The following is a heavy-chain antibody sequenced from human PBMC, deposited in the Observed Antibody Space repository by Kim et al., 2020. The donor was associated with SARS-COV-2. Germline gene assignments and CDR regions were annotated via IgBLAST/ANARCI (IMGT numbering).Heavy chain of an antibody. CDR2: IYSGGST. Sequence: GGSLRLSCAASGFTVSSNYMSWVRQAPGKGLEWVSVIYSGGSTYYADSVKGRFTISRDNSKNTLYLQMNSLRAEDTAVYYCSRDSRGADGGGSYRPQDYWGQGTLVTVSS. D-gene: IGHD3-16*02. J-gene: IGHJ4*02. CDR3: SRDSRGADGGGSYRPQDY. V-gene: IGHV3-66*01. CDR1: GFTVSSNY.